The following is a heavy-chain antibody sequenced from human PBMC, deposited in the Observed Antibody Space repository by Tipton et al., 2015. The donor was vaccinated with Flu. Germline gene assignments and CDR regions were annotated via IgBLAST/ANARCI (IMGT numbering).Heavy chain of an antibody. CDR3: ATLGNSGTDGFDI. D-gene: IGHD5-12*01. J-gene: IGHJ3*02. Sequence: GSLRLSCAASGFTVSSKYMGWVRQAPGKGLQWVSVIYRGGTTYVADSVKGRCTISRDNSKNTLHLQWNSLTTEDTAVYYCATLGNSGTDGFDIWGQGTMVTISS. CDR1: GFTVSSKY. V-gene: IGHV3-66*02. CDR2: IYRGGTT.